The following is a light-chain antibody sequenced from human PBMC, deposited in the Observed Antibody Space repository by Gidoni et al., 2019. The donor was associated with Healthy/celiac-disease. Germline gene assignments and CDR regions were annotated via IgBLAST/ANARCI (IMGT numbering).Light chain of an antibody. J-gene: IGLJ2*01. CDR3: QSADSSYTYVV. CDR1: ALPKQY. Sequence: SYELTQPPSVSVSPGQTARITCSGDALPKQYAYWYQQKPGPAPLLMIYKDTERPSGIPERFSGSSSGTTVTLTISGVQEEDEADYYCQSADSSYTYVVFGGGTKLTVL. CDR2: KDT. V-gene: IGLV3-25*03.